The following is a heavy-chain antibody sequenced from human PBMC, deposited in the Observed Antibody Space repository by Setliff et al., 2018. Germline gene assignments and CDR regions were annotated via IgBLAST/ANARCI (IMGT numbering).Heavy chain of an antibody. CDR1: GVSISSTTYY. CDR2: VSFFGSS. CDR3: ARDNTILGATDY. V-gene: IGHV4-39*07. D-gene: IGHD1-26*01. Sequence: PSETLSLTCTVSGVSISSTTYYWTWVRQPPGKGLEWIGTVSFFGSSYYSPSLKSRLAISLDTSGNRFSLNLTSVTAADTAVYFCARDNTILGATDYWGQGTLVTVSS. J-gene: IGHJ4*02.